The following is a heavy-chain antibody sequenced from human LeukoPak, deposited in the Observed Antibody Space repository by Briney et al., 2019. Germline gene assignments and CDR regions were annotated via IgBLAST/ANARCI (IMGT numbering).Heavy chain of an antibody. CDR1: GGSISSGGYY. Sequence: SETLSLTCTVSGGSISSGGYYWSWIRQPPGKGLEWIGYIYHSGSTYYNPSLKSRVTISVDTSKNQFSLKLSSVTAADTAVYYCARGENYYDSSGYYYHYWGQGTLVTVSS. D-gene: IGHD3-22*01. J-gene: IGHJ4*02. V-gene: IGHV4-30-2*01. CDR3: ARGENYYDSSGYYYHY. CDR2: IYHSGST.